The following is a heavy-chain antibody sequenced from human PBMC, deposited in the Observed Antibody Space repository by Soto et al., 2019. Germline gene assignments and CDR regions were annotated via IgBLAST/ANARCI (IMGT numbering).Heavy chain of an antibody. CDR1: GFTSSSYG. CDR3: ARDKDLWFGETGSLDY. Sequence: GGSLRLSCAASGFTSSSYGMHWVRQAPGKGLEWVAVIWYDGSNKYYADSVKGRFTISRDNSKNTLYLQMNSLRAEDTAVYYCARDKDLWFGETGSLDYWGQGNLVTVS. D-gene: IGHD3-10*01. J-gene: IGHJ4*02. V-gene: IGHV3-33*01. CDR2: IWYDGSNK.